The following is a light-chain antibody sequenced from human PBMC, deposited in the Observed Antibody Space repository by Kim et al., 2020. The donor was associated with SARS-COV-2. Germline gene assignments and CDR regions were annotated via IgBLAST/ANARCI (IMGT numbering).Light chain of an antibody. CDR2: QDT. CDR3: QAWDSSTAV. CDR1: KLGDRY. V-gene: IGLV3-1*01. J-gene: IGLJ2*01. Sequence: VSPRQTASITCSGDKLGDRYACWFQQKPGQSPVLVIYQDTKRPAVLPERFSGSNSGNTATLTISGTQAMDEADYYCQAWDSSTAVFGGGTQLTVL.